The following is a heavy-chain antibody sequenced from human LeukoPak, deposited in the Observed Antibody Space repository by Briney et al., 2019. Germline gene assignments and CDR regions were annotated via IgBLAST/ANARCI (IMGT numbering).Heavy chain of an antibody. CDR3: AKDTLYSSTIDY. Sequence: GRSLRLSCAASGFTFSSYAMSWVRQAPGKGLEWVSAISGSVGRTYYTDSVKGRFTISRDNSKNTLYLQMNSLRAEDTAVYYCAKDTLYSSTIDYWGQGTLVTVSS. D-gene: IGHD6-13*01. CDR1: GFTFSSYA. V-gene: IGHV3-23*01. J-gene: IGHJ4*02. CDR2: ISGSVGRT.